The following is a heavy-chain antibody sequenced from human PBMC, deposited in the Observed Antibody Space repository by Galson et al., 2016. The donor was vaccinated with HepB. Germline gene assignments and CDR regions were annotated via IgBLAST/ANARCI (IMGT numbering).Heavy chain of an antibody. CDR2: ISSSSSTI. J-gene: IGHJ4*02. CDR1: GFTFSSYS. D-gene: IGHD4-17*01. V-gene: IGHV3-48*02. CDR3: ARGSTVTLAFGY. Sequence: SLRLSCAASGFTFSSYSMNWVRQAPGKGLEWVSYISSSSSTIYYADSVKGRFAISRDNAENSLYLQMNSLSDEDTAVYYCARGSTVTLAFGYWGQGTLVTVSS.